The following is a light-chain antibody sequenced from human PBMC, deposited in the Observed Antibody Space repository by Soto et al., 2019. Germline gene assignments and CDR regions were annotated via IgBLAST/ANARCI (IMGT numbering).Light chain of an antibody. V-gene: IGKV3-15*01. Sequence: EIVMTQSPATLSVSPGERATLSCRASQSVSSNLAWYQQKPGQAPRLLIYGASTRATGIPARFSGSGSGTEFTLTFSSLQSKDFAVYYCQQYNTWPPLTFGGGTKVEIK. CDR3: QQYNTWPPLT. CDR2: GAS. CDR1: QSVSSN. J-gene: IGKJ4*01.